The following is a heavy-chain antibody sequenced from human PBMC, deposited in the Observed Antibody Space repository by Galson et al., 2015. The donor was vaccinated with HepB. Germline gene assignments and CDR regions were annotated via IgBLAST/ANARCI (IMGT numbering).Heavy chain of an antibody. J-gene: IGHJ5*02. CDR3: AKAPSVPAAIYYNWFDP. Sequence: SLRLSCAASGFTFSSYAMNWVRQAPGKGLEWVSVISGSGDSTYYADSVKGRFTISRDNSNDTLFLQMNSLRAEDTAIYYCAKAPSVPAAIYYNWFDPWGQGTLVTVSS. CDR1: GFTFSSYA. CDR2: ISGSGDST. D-gene: IGHD2-2*02. V-gene: IGHV3-23*01.